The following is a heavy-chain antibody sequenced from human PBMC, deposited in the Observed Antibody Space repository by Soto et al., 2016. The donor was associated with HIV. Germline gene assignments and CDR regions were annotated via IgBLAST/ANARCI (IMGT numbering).Heavy chain of an antibody. V-gene: IGHV4-39*01. J-gene: IGHJ4*02. D-gene: IGHD5-18*01. CDR2: IYYNGST. CDR1: GGSISSNTYY. Sequence: QLQLQESSPGLVKPSETLSLTCSVSGGSISSNTYYWDWIRQPPGKGLEWIGNIYYNGSTYYNPSLKSRVTISVDTSKNQFSLRLTSMTAADTAVYYCASQPGYSYGIDSWGQGPWSLSPQ. CDR3: ASQPGYSYGIDS.